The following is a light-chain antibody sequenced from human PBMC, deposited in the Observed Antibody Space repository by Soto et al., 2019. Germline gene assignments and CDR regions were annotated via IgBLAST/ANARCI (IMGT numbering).Light chain of an antibody. CDR1: SSDVGGYNY. Sequence: QSALTQPASVSGSPGQSITISCTGTSSDVGGYNYVVWHQQRPGKAPKVLIHDVSRRPSWVSNRFSGSKSGDTASLTISGLQTEDEADYYCSSYSTSGIEVFGGGTQLTVL. V-gene: IGLV2-14*03. CDR3: SSYSTSGIEV. J-gene: IGLJ3*02. CDR2: DVS.